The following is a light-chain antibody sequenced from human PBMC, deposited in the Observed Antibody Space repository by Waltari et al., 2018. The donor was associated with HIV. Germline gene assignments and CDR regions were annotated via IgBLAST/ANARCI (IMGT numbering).Light chain of an antibody. CDR3: QQYNSYGT. J-gene: IGKJ2*02. Sequence: DIQMTQAPSTLAASGGDRVTITCGTSQRISSWLAWYQQKPGKAPRRLIYNASTLESGVPSLFSGSGAGTEFTLTISSLQPDDFATYYCQQYNSYGTFGQGTKLEIK. V-gene: IGKV1-5*03. CDR2: NAS. CDR1: QRISSW.